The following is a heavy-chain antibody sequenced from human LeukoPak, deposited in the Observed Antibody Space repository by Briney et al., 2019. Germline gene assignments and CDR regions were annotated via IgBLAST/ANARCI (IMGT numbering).Heavy chain of an antibody. CDR3: ARSKRTSSWGLDAFDI. D-gene: IGHD6-13*01. CDR2: IRDKAYGGTT. V-gene: IGHV3-49*03. CDR1: GFTFGEYA. Sequence: PGGSLRLSCTTSGFTFGEYAMSWFRQAPGKGLEWVGFIRDKAYGGTTEYAASVKGRFTISRDDSKSIAYLQMNSLKTEDTAVHYCARSKRTSSWGLDAFDIWGQGTMVTVSS. J-gene: IGHJ3*02.